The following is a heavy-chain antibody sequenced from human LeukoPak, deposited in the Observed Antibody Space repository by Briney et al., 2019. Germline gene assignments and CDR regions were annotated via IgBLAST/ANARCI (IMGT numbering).Heavy chain of an antibody. CDR3: VKVKGMYYYYGMDV. CDR2: ISSSSYI. Sequence: TGGSLRLSCAASGFTFSSYSMNWVRQAPGKGLEWVSSISSSSYIYYADSVKGRFTISRDNSKNTLYLQMNSLRAEDTAVYYCVKVKGMYYYYGMDVWGQGTTVTVSS. D-gene: IGHD3-10*01. J-gene: IGHJ6*02. CDR1: GFTFSSYS. V-gene: IGHV3-21*04.